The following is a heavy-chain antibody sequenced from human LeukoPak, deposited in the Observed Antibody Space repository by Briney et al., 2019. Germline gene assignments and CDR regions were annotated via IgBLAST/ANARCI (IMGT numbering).Heavy chain of an antibody. J-gene: IGHJ4*02. Sequence: SETLSLTCTVSGGSISSYYWSWIRQPPGKGLEWIGYIYYSGSTNYNPSLKSRVTISVDTSKNQFSLKLSSVTAADTAVYYCASLGEWLVPVYWGQGTLVTVSS. D-gene: IGHD6-19*01. CDR1: GGSISSYY. CDR2: IYYSGST. CDR3: ASLGEWLVPVY. V-gene: IGHV4-59*08.